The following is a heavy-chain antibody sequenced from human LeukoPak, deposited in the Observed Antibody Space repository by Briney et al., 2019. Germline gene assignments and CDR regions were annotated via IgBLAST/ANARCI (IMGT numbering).Heavy chain of an antibody. J-gene: IGHJ4*02. Sequence: GSLRLSCAASGFTFSSYAMSWVRQAPGKGLEWVSAISGSGGSTYYADSVKVRFTISRDNSKNTLYLQMISLRAEDTAVYYCAKDAGASDTAMVLGLFDYWGQGTLVTVSS. CDR1: GFTFSSYA. CDR2: ISGSGGST. D-gene: IGHD5-18*01. CDR3: AKDAGASDTAMVLGLFDY. V-gene: IGHV3-23*01.